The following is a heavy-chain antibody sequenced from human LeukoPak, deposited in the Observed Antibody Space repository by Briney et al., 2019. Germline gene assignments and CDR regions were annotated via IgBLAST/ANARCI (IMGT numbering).Heavy chain of an antibody. CDR2: IYTSVGS. J-gene: IGHJ6*03. D-gene: IGHD3-10*01. Sequence: SETLSLTCTVSGYSISSGYYWSWIRQPAGKGLEWIGRIYTSVGSNYNPSLKSRVTMSIDTSKNQFSLKLSSVTAADTAVYYCARDGTGSYYYYMDVWGKGTTVTISS. V-gene: IGHV4-61*02. CDR1: GYSISSGYY. CDR3: ARDGTGSYYYYMDV.